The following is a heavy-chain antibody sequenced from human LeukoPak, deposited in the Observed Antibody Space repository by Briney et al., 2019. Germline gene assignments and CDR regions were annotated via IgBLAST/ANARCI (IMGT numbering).Heavy chain of an antibody. CDR2: IIPIFGTA. D-gene: IGHD3-22*01. CDR1: GGTFSSYA. Sequence: ASVKVSCKASGGTFSSYAISWVRQAPGQGLEWMGGIIPIFGTANYAQKFQGRVTITADESTSTAYMELSSLRSEDTAVYYCASRYYYDSSGYYYYGMDVWGQGTTVTVSS. V-gene: IGHV1-69*01. J-gene: IGHJ6*02. CDR3: ASRYYYDSSGYYYYGMDV.